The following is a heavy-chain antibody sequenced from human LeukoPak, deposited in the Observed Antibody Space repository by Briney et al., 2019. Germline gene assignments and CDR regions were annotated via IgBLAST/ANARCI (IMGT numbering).Heavy chain of an antibody. J-gene: IGHJ4*02. CDR1: GGSFSGYY. V-gene: IGHV4-34*01. D-gene: IGHD3-10*01. CDR2: INHSGST. Sequence: AETLSLTCAVYGGSFSGYYWSWIRQPPGKVLEWIGEINHSGSTNYNPSLKSRVTISVDTSKNQFSLKLSSVTAADTAVYYCARLPPYYYGSGSSAFDYWGQGTLVTVSS. CDR3: ARLPPYYYGSGSSAFDY.